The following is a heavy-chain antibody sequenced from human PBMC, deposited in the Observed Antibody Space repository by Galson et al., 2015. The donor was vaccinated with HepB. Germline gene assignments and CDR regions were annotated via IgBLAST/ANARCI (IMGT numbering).Heavy chain of an antibody. J-gene: IGHJ4*02. D-gene: IGHD3-3*01. CDR1: GFTFSGSD. CDR2: IRGKPNNYAT. Sequence: SLRLSCAASGFTFSGSDVHWVRQASGKGPEWVGHIRGKPNNYATAYAASVKGRFTISRDDSETTAYLQMSTLRTEDTAVYYCFGEGGYWGQGTLVTVSS. CDR3: FGEGGY. V-gene: IGHV3-73*01.